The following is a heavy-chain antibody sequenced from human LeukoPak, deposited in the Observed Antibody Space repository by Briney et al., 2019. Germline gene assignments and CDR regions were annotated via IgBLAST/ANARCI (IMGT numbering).Heavy chain of an antibody. CDR1: GVSFSGYY. CDR3: ARAPAYDTAMGRYYFDY. CDR2: INHSGST. V-gene: IGHV4-34*01. Sequence: QPSETLSLTCAVYGVSFSGYYWSWIRQPPGKGLEWIGEINHSGSTNYNPSLKSRVTISVDTSKNQFSLKLSSVTAADTAVYYCARAPAYDTAMGRYYFDYWGQGTLVTVSS. D-gene: IGHD5-18*01. J-gene: IGHJ4*02.